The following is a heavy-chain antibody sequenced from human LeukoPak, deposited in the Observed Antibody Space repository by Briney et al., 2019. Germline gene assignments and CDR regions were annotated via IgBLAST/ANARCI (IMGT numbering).Heavy chain of an antibody. D-gene: IGHD1-7*01. CDR2: IKSKTDGGTT. J-gene: IGHJ4*02. V-gene: IGHV3-15*07. CDR3: TTAAPYNWNYGDFDY. Sequence: SGGSLRLPCAASGFTFSNAWMNWVRQAPGKGLEWVGRIKSKTDGGTTDYAAPVKGRFTISRDDSKNTLYLQMNSLKTEDTAVYYCTTAAPYNWNYGDFDYWGQGTLVTVSS. CDR1: GFTFSNAW.